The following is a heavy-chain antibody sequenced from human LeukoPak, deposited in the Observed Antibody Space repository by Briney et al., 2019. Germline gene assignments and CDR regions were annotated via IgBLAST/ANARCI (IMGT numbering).Heavy chain of an antibody. Sequence: GGSLRLSCAAPGFIFSKYNMKWVRQAPGKGLEWVSSISNSGRYIDYADSVQGRLTISRDNAKASLSLQMNSLRADDTAVYYCATIWGSPDAFDLWGRGTKVTVSS. D-gene: IGHD7-27*01. CDR1: GFIFSKYN. J-gene: IGHJ3*01. CDR3: ATIWGSPDAFDL. CDR2: ISNSGRYI. V-gene: IGHV3-21*01.